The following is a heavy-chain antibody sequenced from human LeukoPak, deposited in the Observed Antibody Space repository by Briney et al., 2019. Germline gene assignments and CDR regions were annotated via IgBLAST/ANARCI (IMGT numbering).Heavy chain of an antibody. J-gene: IGHJ4*02. Sequence: GRSLRLSCAASGFTFSSYGMHWVRQAPGKGLEWVAVISYDGSNKYYADSVKGRFTISRDNSKNTLYLQMNSLRAEDTAVYYCAKDQGHDSSDYYDYWGQGTLVTVSS. D-gene: IGHD3-22*01. V-gene: IGHV3-30*18. CDR2: ISYDGSNK. CDR1: GFTFSSYG. CDR3: AKDQGHDSSDYYDY.